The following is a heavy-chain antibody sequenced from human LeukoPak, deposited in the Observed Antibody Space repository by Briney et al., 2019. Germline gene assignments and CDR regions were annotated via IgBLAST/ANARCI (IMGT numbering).Heavy chain of an antibody. J-gene: IGHJ4*02. CDR2: INAGNGNT. V-gene: IGHV1-3*01. D-gene: IGHD4-23*01. CDR3: ARTSTVVTPFDY. Sequence: PWASVKVSCKASGYTFTSYAMHWVRQAPGQRLEWMGWINAGNGNTKYSQKFQGRVTITRDTSASTAYMELSSLRSEDTAVYYCARTSTVVTPFDYWGQGTLVTVSS. CDR1: GYTFTSYA.